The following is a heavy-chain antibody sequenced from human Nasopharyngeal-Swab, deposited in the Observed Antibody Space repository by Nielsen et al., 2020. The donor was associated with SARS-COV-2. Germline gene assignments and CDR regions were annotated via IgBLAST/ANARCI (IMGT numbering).Heavy chain of an antibody. D-gene: IGHD2-15*01. CDR2: ISYDGSNK. Sequence: VRQAPGQGLEWVAVISYDGSNKYYADSVKGRFTISRDNSKNTLYLQMNSLRAEDTAVYYCARDGLDCSGGSCYSWAYYYYGMDVWGQGTTVTVSS. J-gene: IGHJ6*02. CDR3: ARDGLDCSGGSCYSWAYYYYGMDV. V-gene: IGHV3-30*03.